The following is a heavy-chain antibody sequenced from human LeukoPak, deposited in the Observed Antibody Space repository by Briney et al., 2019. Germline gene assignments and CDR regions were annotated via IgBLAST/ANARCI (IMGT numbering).Heavy chain of an antibody. CDR2: IYYRGNT. D-gene: IGHD3-3*01. CDR3: ARDRGYYTLDY. J-gene: IGHJ4*02. V-gene: IGHV4-38-2*02. CDR1: IYSISSGYH. Sequence: SETLSLTCTVSIYSISSGYHWGWVRQSPGKGLEWIGCIYYRGNTYYNPSLKSRVTISLDTSKNQFSLKLTSVTAAETAIYYCARDRGYYTLDYWGQGTLVTVSS.